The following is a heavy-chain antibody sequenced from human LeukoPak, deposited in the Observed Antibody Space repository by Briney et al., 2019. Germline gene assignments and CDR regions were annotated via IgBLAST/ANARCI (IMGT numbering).Heavy chain of an antibody. CDR1: GFTFSSYG. CDR3: ARDFSSYDGPLYYFDY. D-gene: IGHD5-12*01. J-gene: IGHJ4*02. CDR2: IWYDGSNK. Sequence: GRSLRLSCAASGFTFSSYGMHWVRQAPGKGLEWVAVIWYDGSNKYYADSVKGRFTISRDNSKNTLYLQMNSLRAEDTAVYYCARDFSSYDGPLYYFDYWGQGTLVTVSS. V-gene: IGHV3-33*01.